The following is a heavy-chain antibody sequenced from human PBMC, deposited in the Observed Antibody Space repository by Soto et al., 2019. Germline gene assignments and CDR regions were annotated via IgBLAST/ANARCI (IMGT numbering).Heavy chain of an antibody. Sequence: EVQLVESGGGLVKPGGSLRLSCAASGFTFSSYSMNWVRQAPGKGLEWVSSISSSSSYIYYADSVKGRFTISRDNAKNSLYLQMNSLRAEDTAVYYCARDLVAARPHYYYMDVWGKGTTVTVSS. J-gene: IGHJ6*03. CDR3: ARDLVAARPHYYYMDV. D-gene: IGHD6-6*01. CDR1: GFTFSSYS. V-gene: IGHV3-21*01. CDR2: ISSSSSYI.